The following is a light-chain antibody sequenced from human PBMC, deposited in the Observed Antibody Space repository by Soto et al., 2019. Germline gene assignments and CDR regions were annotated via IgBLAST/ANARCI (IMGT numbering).Light chain of an antibody. CDR3: QQYNSYSGT. J-gene: IGKJ1*01. CDR1: QSISSW. V-gene: IGKV1-5*01. CDR2: DAS. Sequence: DIQMTQSPSTLSASVGDRVTITCRASQSISSWLAWYQQKPGKAPKLLIYDASSLESGVPSRFSGSGSGTDFTLTISSLQPDDCATYYCQQYNSYSGTLGKGTKVEIK.